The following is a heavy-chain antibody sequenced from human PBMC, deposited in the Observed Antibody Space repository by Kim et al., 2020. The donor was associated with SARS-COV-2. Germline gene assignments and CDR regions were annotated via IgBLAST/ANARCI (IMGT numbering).Heavy chain of an antibody. D-gene: IGHD3-10*01. V-gene: IGHV1-69*01. Sequence: GTANYAQKFPGRVTITADESTSTAYMELSSLRSEDTAVYYCAGSDGSGPSWGQGTLVTVSS. J-gene: IGHJ4*02. CDR2: GTA. CDR3: AGSDGSGPS.